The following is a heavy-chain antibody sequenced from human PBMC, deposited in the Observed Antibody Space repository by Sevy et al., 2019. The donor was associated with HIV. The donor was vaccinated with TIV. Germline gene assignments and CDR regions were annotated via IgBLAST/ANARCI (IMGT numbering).Heavy chain of an antibody. V-gene: IGHV3-30-3*01. Sequence: GGSLRLSCAASGFTFSSYAMHWVRQAPGKGLEWVAVISYDGSNKYYADSVKGRFTSSRDNSKNTLYLQMNSLRAEDTAVYYCARDGVGAARRYYYYYGIDVWGQGTTVTVS. CDR1: GFTFSSYA. J-gene: IGHJ6*02. D-gene: IGHD6-6*01. CDR2: ISYDGSNK. CDR3: ARDGVGAARRYYYYYGIDV.